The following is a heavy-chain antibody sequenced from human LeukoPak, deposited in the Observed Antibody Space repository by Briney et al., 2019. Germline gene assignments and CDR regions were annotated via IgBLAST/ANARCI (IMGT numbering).Heavy chain of an antibody. J-gene: IGHJ6*02. Sequence: PSETLSLTCTVSGGSISSYHWSWIRQPPGKGLEWIGYIYYSGSTSYNPSLKSRVTISVDTSKNQFSLKLSSVTAADTAVYFCARHTTGNGMDVWGQGTTVTVS. CDR3: ARHTTGNGMDV. V-gene: IGHV4-59*08. D-gene: IGHD4-11*01. CDR1: GGSISSYH. CDR2: IYYSGST.